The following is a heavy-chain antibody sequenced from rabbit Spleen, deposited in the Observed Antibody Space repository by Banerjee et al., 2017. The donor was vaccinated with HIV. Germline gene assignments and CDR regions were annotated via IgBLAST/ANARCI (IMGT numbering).Heavy chain of an antibody. J-gene: IGHJ4*01. CDR3: ASQPSSGWGYNL. CDR2: IYAGSSGTT. V-gene: IGHV1S40*01. D-gene: IGHD4-1*01. CDR1: GFSFSRSYH. Sequence: QSLEESGGDLVKPGASLILTCTASGFSFSRSYHMCWVRQAPGKGLEWIGCIYAGSSGTTYYASWAKGRFTISKTSSTTVTLQMTSLTAADTATYFCASQPSSGWGYNLWGPGTLVTVS.